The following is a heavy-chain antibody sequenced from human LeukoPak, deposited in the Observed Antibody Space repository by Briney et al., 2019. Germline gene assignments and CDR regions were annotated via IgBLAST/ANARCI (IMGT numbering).Heavy chain of an antibody. CDR1: GGSISSDS. D-gene: IGHD3-16*01. J-gene: IGHJ5*02. CDR3: ARGDSNASKWFDP. V-gene: IGHV4-59*01. CDR2: MSYRGST. Sequence: PSETLYLTCTVSGGSISSDSWSWIRQPPGRGLEWIGYMSYRGSTNFNPSLRSRVSMSLDTSKNQFSLKLSSVTTADTAVYFCARGDSNASKWFDPWGQGTLVTVSS.